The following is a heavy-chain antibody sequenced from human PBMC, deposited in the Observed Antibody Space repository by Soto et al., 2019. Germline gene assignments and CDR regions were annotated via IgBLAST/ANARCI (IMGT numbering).Heavy chain of an antibody. Sequence: GGSLRLSCAASGFTVSSNYLSWVRQAPGTGLEWISVIYSGGSTYYADSVKGRFTISRDNSKNALYLQMNSLRAEDTAVYYCARVLSSSWYLYFDYWGQGTLVTVSS. CDR2: IYSGGST. D-gene: IGHD6-13*01. CDR3: ARVLSSSWYLYFDY. J-gene: IGHJ4*02. V-gene: IGHV3-53*01. CDR1: GFTVSSNY.